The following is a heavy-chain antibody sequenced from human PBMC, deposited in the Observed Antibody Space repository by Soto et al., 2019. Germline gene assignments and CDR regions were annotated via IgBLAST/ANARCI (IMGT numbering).Heavy chain of an antibody. CDR1: GYSFTSYW. Sequence: EVQLLQSGAEVKKPGESLKISCKGSGYSFTSYWIGWVRQMPGKGLEWMGIIYPGDSDTRYSPSFQGQVTISADKSISTAYLRGSSLKASDTAMYYCARTAAAGKYYYGTDVWGQGTTVTVSS. V-gene: IGHV5-51*01. CDR2: IYPGDSDT. CDR3: ARTAAAGKYYYGTDV. D-gene: IGHD6-13*01. J-gene: IGHJ6*02.